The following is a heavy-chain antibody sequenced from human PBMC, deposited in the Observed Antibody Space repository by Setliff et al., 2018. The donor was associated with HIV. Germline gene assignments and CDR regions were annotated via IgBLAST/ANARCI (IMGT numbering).Heavy chain of an antibody. CDR1: GFTFSTYW. Sequence: PGGSLRLSCAASGFTFSTYWMSWVRQAPGKGLEWVANIKQVGSEEYYVDSVKGRFTISRDNAKNSVYLQMNSLRVEDTAMYYCTKDHLSGWSSDCWGQGTLVTFSS. J-gene: IGHJ4*02. CDR2: IKQVGSEE. V-gene: IGHV3-7*01. D-gene: IGHD6-19*01. CDR3: TKDHLSGWSSDC.